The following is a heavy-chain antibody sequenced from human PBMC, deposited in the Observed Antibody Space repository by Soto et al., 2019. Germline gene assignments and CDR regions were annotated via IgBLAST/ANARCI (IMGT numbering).Heavy chain of an antibody. Sequence: PSETLSLTCAVYGGSFSGYYWSWIRQPPGKGLEWIGEINHSGSTNYNPSLKSRVTMSVDTSKNQFSLKLSSVTAADTAVYYCARGFGSLVYYYYGMDVWGQGTTVTVSS. V-gene: IGHV4-34*01. CDR1: GGSFSGYY. J-gene: IGHJ6*02. CDR3: ARGFGSLVYYYYGMDV. D-gene: IGHD3-16*01. CDR2: INHSGST.